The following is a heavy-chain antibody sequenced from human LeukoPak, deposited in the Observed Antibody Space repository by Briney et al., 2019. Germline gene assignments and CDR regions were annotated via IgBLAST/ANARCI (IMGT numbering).Heavy chain of an antibody. CDR1: GGSISSGDYY. CDR2: IYYSGST. Sequence: PSETLSLTCAVSGGSISSGDYYWRWIRQPPGKGLEWIGYIYYSGSTYYNPSLKSRVTISVDTSKNQFSLKLSSVTAADTAVYYCARGDIVVVPAANGFDPWGQGTLVTVSS. CDR3: ARGDIVVVPAANGFDP. V-gene: IGHV4-30-4*08. J-gene: IGHJ5*02. D-gene: IGHD2-2*01.